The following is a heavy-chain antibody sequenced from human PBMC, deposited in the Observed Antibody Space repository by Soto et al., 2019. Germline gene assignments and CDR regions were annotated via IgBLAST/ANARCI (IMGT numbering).Heavy chain of an antibody. CDR2: ISSSSSYI. J-gene: IGHJ6*02. V-gene: IGHV3-21*01. CDR1: GFTFSSYS. Sequence: GGSLRLSCAASGFTFSSYSMNWVRQSPGKGLEWVSSISSSSSYIYYADSVKGRFTISRDNAKNSLYLQMNSLRAEDTAVYYCARGGWYESYYYGMDVWGQGTTVTVSS. CDR3: ARGGWYESYYYGMDV. D-gene: IGHD6-19*01.